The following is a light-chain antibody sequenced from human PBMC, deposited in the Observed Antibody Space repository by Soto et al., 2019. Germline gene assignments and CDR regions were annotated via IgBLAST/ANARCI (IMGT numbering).Light chain of an antibody. V-gene: IGKV3-20*01. J-gene: IGKJ5*01. Sequence: EIVLTQSPGTLSLSPGERATLSCRASQTVTRNYLAWHQQKPGQTPRLLVYGASSRATGIPDRFSATVSGTEFSLTITSLQPEDFATYYCQQLFDSPITFGQGTRLEIK. CDR2: GAS. CDR3: QQLFDSPIT. CDR1: QTVTRNY.